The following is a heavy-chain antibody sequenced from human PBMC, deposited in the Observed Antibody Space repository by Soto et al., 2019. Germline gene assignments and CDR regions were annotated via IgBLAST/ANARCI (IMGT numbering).Heavy chain of an antibody. CDR2: IWYDGSNK. V-gene: IGHV3-33*01. J-gene: IGHJ4*02. CDR3: ASAQPYSSGYFDY. CDR1: GFTFSSYG. D-gene: IGHD6-19*01. Sequence: PGGSLRLSCAASGFTFSSYGMHWVRQAPGKGLEWVAVIWYDGSNKYYADSVKGRFTISRDNSKNTLYLQMNSLRAEDTAVYYCASAQPYSSGYFDYWGQGTLVTVSS.